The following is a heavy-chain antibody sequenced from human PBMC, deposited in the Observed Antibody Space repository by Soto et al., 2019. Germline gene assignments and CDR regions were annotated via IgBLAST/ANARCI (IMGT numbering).Heavy chain of an antibody. D-gene: IGHD3-10*01. CDR1: GVTFSSYA. CDR2: IIPIFGTA. V-gene: IGHV1-69*01. J-gene: IGHJ4*02. Sequence: SVKLSCKASGVTFSSYAISWVRQAPGQGLEWMGGIIPIFGTANYAQKFQGRVTITADESTSTAYMELSSLRSEETAVYYCAAPYGSGSYCNGFDYWGQGTLVTVSS. CDR3: AAPYGSGSYCNGFDY.